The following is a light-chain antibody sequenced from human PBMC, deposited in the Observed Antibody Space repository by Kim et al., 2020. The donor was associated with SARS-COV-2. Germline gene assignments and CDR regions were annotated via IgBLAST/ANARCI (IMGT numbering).Light chain of an antibody. CDR3: QHYGSATVT. J-gene: IGKJ1*01. V-gene: IGKV3-20*01. CDR2: AAS. Sequence: EIVLTQSPGILSLSPGERATLSCRASQGVSSSYLAWYQQSPGQAPRLLIFAASRRATGIPDRFSGSGSGTDFSLTISRLEPEDFAIYYCQHYGSATVTFGQGTKVDIK. CDR1: QGVSSSY.